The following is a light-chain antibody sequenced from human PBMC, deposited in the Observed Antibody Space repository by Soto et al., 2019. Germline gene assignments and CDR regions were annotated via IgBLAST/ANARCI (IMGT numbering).Light chain of an antibody. CDR3: PQYNNWPWT. J-gene: IGKJ1*01. V-gene: IGKV3-15*01. CDR1: QSISGT. Sequence: EIVMTQSPATLSVTPGGRATLSCRASQSISGTLAWYQQKPGQAPRLLIYGASTRATSFPARFSGSGSGTDFTLTISSLQSEDFAVYYCPQYNNWPWTFGQGTKVDIK. CDR2: GAS.